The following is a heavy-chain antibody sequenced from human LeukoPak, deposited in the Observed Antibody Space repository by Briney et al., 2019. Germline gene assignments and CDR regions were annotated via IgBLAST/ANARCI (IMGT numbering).Heavy chain of an antibody. CDR3: ARDPSYGSGWSFSSGSYSPDAFDI. CDR2: IYYSGST. Sequence: PSETLSLTCAVSGGSISSYYWSWIRQPPGKGLEWIGYIYYSGSTNYNPSLKSRVTISVDTSKNQFSLKLSSVTAADTAVYYCARDPSYGSGWSFSSGSYSPDAFDIWGQGTMVTVSS. V-gene: IGHV4-59*12. D-gene: IGHD1-26*01. CDR1: GGSISSYY. J-gene: IGHJ3*02.